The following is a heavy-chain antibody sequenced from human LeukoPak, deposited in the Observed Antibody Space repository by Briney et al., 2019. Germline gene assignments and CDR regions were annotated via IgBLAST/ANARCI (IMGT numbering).Heavy chain of an antibody. CDR3: AKVPSFSQYCSGGSCFSYFDY. CDR1: GFTFSSYA. J-gene: IGHJ4*02. V-gene: IGHV3-64*01. D-gene: IGHD2-15*01. CDR2: ISSNGGST. Sequence: PGGSLRLSCAASGFTFSSYAMHWVRQAPGKGLEYVSAISSNGGSTYYANSVKGRFTISRDNSKNTLYLQMNSLRAEDTAVYYCAKVPSFSQYCSGGSCFSYFDYWGQGTLVTVSS.